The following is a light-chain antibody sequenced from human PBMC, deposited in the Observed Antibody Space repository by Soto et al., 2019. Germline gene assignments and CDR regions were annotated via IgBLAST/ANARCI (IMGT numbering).Light chain of an antibody. CDR1: QSLVYSDGNTY. CDR2: QIS. J-gene: IGKJ1*01. V-gene: IGKV2-24*01. CDR3: VQFSHFPRT. Sequence: DIVLTQTPLSSPVTLGQPASISCRPSQSLVYSDGNTYLSWLQQRPGQPPRLLIYQISNRFSGVQDRFSCSGAGTDFTLKISRVEAEDVGVYSCVQFSHFPRTFGQGTKVEIK.